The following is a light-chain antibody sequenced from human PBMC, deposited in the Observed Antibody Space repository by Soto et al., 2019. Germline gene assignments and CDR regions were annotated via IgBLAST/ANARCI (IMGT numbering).Light chain of an antibody. V-gene: IGKV3-11*01. CDR1: QYVGSY. CDR2: DAS. Sequence: EIVLTQSPAVLSLSPGERATLSCRASQYVGSYLAWYQQKPGQAPRLLIYDASNRATGVPGRFSGSGSGTDFTLPISSLEPEDLAVYYCQQRSDWPTTFGQGTKVEIK. J-gene: IGKJ1*01. CDR3: QQRSDWPTT.